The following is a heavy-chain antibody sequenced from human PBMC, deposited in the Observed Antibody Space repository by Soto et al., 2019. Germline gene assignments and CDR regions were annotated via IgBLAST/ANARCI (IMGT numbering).Heavy chain of an antibody. Sequence: WGSLRLSCAASGLTVSDFYIICVRQAPGKGLDWVAYIDPSGTTIVYADSVKGRFTVSRDNAKNSLYLQMDSLRGEDSAVYYCARGHHGLEIWGRGTTVTVSS. V-gene: IGHV3-11*01. CDR3: ARGHHGLEI. CDR1: GLTVSDFY. CDR2: IDPSGTTI. J-gene: IGHJ6*02.